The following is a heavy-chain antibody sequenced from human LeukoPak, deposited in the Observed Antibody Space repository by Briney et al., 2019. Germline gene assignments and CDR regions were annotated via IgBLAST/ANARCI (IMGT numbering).Heavy chain of an antibody. Sequence: ASVKVSCKASGYTFTSYYTHWVRQAPGQGLEWMGIINPSGGSTSYAQKFQGRVTMTRDTSTSTVYMELSSLRSEDTAVYYCARVRSGDYCGGDCYLDYWGQGTLVTVSS. V-gene: IGHV1-46*01. D-gene: IGHD2-21*02. J-gene: IGHJ4*02. CDR1: GYTFTSYY. CDR2: INPSGGST. CDR3: ARVRSGDYCGGDCYLDY.